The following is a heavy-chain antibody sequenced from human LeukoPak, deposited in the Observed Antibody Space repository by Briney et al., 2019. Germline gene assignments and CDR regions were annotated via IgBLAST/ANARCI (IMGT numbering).Heavy chain of an antibody. CDR3: AKGPFYYYDSSGYCDY. Sequence: GGSPRLSCAASGFTFSSYAMSWVRQATGKGLEWVSAISGSGGSTYYADSVKGRFTISRDNSKNTLYLQMNSLRAEDTAVYYCAKGPFYYYDSSGYCDYWGQGTLVTVSS. V-gene: IGHV3-23*01. CDR2: ISGSGGST. J-gene: IGHJ4*02. CDR1: GFTFSSYA. D-gene: IGHD3-22*01.